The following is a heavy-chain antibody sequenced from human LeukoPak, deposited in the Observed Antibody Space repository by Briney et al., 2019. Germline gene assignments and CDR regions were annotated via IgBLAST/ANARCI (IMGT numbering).Heavy chain of an antibody. V-gene: IGHV1-69*13. CDR3: ASAPLGSGSYRYYYYYGMDV. CDR2: IIPIFGTA. CDR1: GGTFSSYA. J-gene: IGHJ6*02. Sequence: ASVKVSCKASGGTFSSYAISWVRQAPGQGLEWMGGIIPIFGTANYAQKFQGRVTITADESTSTAYMELSSLRSEDTAVYYCASAPLGSGSYRYYYYYGMDVWGQGTTVTVSS. D-gene: IGHD3-10*01.